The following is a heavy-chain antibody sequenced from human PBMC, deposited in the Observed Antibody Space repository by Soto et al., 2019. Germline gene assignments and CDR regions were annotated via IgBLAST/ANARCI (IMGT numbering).Heavy chain of an antibody. CDR1: GYIFTTYS. V-gene: IGHV1-46*01. CDR2: VDPRDGST. CDR3: ARVRSSGRELDY. J-gene: IGHJ4*01. D-gene: IGHD3-10*01. Sequence: QVQLVQSGAEMKRPGASVILSCKASGYIFTTYSIHWVRQTAGQGLEWMAKVDPRDGSTGYAQKCRGRVSMAWDTSTAPVSMAVSSLTSDDTATYYCARVRSSGRELDYWGQGTQVTVSS.